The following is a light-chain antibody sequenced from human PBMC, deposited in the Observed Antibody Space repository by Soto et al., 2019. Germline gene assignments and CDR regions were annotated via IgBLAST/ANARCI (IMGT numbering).Light chain of an antibody. CDR3: QQYGSSPRT. Sequence: EIVMTQSPATLSVSPGERATLSCRASQSVSGRLAWYQQKRGQAPRLLIYGASTRATGIPARFSGSGSGTEFTLTISRLEPEDFAVYYCQQYGSSPRTFGQGTKVDIK. J-gene: IGKJ1*01. CDR1: QSVSGR. V-gene: IGKV3-15*01. CDR2: GAS.